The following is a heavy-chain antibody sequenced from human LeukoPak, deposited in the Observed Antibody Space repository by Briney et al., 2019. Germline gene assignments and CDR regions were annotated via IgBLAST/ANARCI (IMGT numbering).Heavy chain of an antibody. CDR1: GFTFSSYS. D-gene: IGHD2-15*01. CDR2: ISSSDNYT. Sequence: GGSLRLSCTASGFTFSSYSMNWVRQAPGKGLEWVSSISSSDNYTYYADSVKGRFTISRDNAKNSLFPQMNSLRAEDTAVYYCARDRPDIVVVVAATAWDYWGQGTLVTVSS. J-gene: IGHJ4*02. V-gene: IGHV3-21*01. CDR3: ARDRPDIVVVVAATAWDY.